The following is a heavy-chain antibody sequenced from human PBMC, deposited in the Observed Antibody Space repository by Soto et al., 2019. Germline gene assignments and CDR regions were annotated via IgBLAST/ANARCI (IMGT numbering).Heavy chain of an antibody. Sequence: QVQLVESGGGVVQPGRSLRLSCAASGFTFSSYGMHWVRQAPGKGLEWVAVISYDGSNKYYADSVKGRFTISRDNSKNMLYLQMNSLRAEDTAVYYCAKDFRNVLLWFGELFSYFDYWGQGTLVTVSS. V-gene: IGHV3-30*18. CDR3: AKDFRNVLLWFGELFSYFDY. D-gene: IGHD3-10*01. CDR2: ISYDGSNK. CDR1: GFTFSSYG. J-gene: IGHJ4*02.